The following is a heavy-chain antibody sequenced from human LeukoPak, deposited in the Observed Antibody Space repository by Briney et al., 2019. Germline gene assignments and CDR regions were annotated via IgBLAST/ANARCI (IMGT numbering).Heavy chain of an antibody. Sequence: PSETLSLTCAVSGGSFSGYYWTWIRQPPGKGLEWIGEINHSGSANYNPSLKSRLTISLDTSKNQFSLKLSSVTAADTAVYYCARGQGTVTTHWGQGTLVTVSS. D-gene: IGHD4-17*01. CDR3: ARGQGTVTTH. CDR1: GGSFSGYY. V-gene: IGHV4-34*01. CDR2: INHSGSA. J-gene: IGHJ4*02.